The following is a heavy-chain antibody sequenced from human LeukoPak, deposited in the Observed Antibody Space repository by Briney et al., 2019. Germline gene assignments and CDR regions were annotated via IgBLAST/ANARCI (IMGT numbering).Heavy chain of an antibody. Sequence: SETLSLTCTVSGGSISSSSYYCGWIRQPPGKGLEWIGSIYYSGSTYYNPSLKSRVTISVDTSKNQFSLKLSSVTAADTAVYYCARRGYVTGVAGFVDYWGQGTLVTVSS. CDR3: ARRGYVTGVAGFVDY. CDR1: GGSISSSSYY. J-gene: IGHJ4*02. V-gene: IGHV4-39*01. CDR2: IYYSGST. D-gene: IGHD6-19*01.